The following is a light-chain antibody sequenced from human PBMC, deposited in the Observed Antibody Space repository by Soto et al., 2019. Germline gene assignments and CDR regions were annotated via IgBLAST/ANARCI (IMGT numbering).Light chain of an antibody. J-gene: IGKJ1*01. CDR2: TAS. Sequence: IQMTQSPSSLSASVGDRVTITCRASQGIKNDLGWYQQKPGKAPKLLIYTASSLQSGVPSRFSGSGSGTDFTLAISSLQSEDFATYFCQQSYTTLWTFGQGTKVDIK. CDR3: QQSYTTLWT. V-gene: IGKV1-39*01. CDR1: QGIKND.